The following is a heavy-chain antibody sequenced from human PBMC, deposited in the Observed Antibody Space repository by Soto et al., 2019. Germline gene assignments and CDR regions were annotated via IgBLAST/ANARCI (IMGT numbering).Heavy chain of an antibody. CDR1: GFRFSDYA. Sequence: GGSLRLSCGGSGFRFSDYAMGWVRQAPGKGLEWVSFISDGGRSTYYSDSVKGRFTVSRDNSKNTVYLQLHGLRVEDTAVYYCTTVFEYWGQGTPVTVSS. J-gene: IGHJ4*02. V-gene: IGHV3-23*01. CDR3: TTVFEY. CDR2: ISDGGRST.